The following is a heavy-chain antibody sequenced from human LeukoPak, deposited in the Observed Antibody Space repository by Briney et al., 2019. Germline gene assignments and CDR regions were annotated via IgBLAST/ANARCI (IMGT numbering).Heavy chain of an antibody. J-gene: IGHJ6*02. D-gene: IGHD3-10*01. CDR2: IIPIFGTA. V-gene: IGHV1-69*13. CDR3: ARGVLWLGVHYYYYGMDV. CDR1: GGTFSSYA. Sequence: GASVKVSCKASGGTFSSYAISWVRQAPGQGLEWMGGIIPIFGTANYAQKFQGRVTITADESTSTAYMELSSLRSEDTAVYYCARGVLWLGVHYYYYGMDVWGQGTTVTVSS.